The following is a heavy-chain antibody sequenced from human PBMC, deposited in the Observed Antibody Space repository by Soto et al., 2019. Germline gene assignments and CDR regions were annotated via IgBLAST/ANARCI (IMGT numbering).Heavy chain of an antibody. J-gene: IGHJ4*02. Sequence: GGSLRRSCAASGVTLSSYAMSWVRQAPGKGLEWVSAISGSGGSTYYADSVKGRFTISRDNSKNTLYLQMNSLRAEDTAVYYCAKIRYYYGSSGYDYWGQGTLVPVSS. V-gene: IGHV3-23*01. CDR1: GVTLSSYA. CDR2: ISGSGGST. D-gene: IGHD3-22*01. CDR3: AKIRYYYGSSGYDY.